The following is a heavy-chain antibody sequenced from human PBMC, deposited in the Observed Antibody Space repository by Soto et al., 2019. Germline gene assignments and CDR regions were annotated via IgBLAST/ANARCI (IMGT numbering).Heavy chain of an antibody. CDR1: GGSISSGDYY. CDR2: IYYSGST. J-gene: IGHJ4*02. CDR3: ARGAGDDWLWLGTDFDY. V-gene: IGHV4-30-4*01. Sequence: QVQLQESGPGLVKPSQTLSLTCTVSGGSISSGDYYWSWIRQPPGKGLEWIGYIYYSGSTYYNPSLKSRVTISVDTFKNQFSLKLSCVTAAVTAVYYCARGAGDDWLWLGTDFDYWGQGTLVTVSS. D-gene: IGHD5-18*01.